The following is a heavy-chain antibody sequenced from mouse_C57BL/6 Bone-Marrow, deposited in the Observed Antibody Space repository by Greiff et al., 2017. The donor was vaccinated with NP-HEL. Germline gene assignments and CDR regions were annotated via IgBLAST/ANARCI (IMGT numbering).Heavy chain of an antibody. V-gene: IGHV1-19*01. CDR1: GYTFTDYY. D-gene: IGHD2-1*01. J-gene: IGHJ2*01. CDR2: INPYNGGP. CDR3: AGNYYGNYFDY. Sequence: VQLKQSGPVLVKPGASVKMSCKASGYTFTDYYMNWVKQSHGKSLEWIGVINPYNGGPSYNQKFKGKATLTVDTSSSTAYMELNSLTSEDSAVYYCAGNYYGNYFDYWGQGTTLTVSS.